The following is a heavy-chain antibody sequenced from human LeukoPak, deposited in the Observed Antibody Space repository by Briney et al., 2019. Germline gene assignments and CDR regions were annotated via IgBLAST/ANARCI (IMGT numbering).Heavy chain of an antibody. D-gene: IGHD4-17*01. CDR3: ARFGDTTRTTVTTGFDY. CDR2: IYPGDSDT. J-gene: IGHJ4*02. V-gene: IGHV5-51*01. Sequence: GESLKISCKGSGYSFTSYWIGWVRQMPGKGLEGMGIIYPGDSDTRYSPSFQGQVTISADKSISTAYLQWSSLKASATAMYYCARFGDTTRTTVTTGFDYWGQGTLVTVSS. CDR1: GYSFTSYW.